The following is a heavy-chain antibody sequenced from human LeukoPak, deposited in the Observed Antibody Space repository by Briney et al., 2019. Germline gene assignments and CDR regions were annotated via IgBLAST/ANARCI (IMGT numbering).Heavy chain of an antibody. D-gene: IGHD2-2*01. Sequence: SGPTLVKPTQALTLTCTFSGFSLSTSGVGVGWIRQPPGKALEWLALIYWDDDKRYSPSLKSRLTITKDTSKNQVVLTTTNMDPVDTATYYCAHSEVVPASGLLFDYWGQGTLVTVSS. CDR1: GFSLSTSGVG. V-gene: IGHV2-5*02. CDR2: IYWDDDK. J-gene: IGHJ4*02. CDR3: AHSEVVPASGLLFDY.